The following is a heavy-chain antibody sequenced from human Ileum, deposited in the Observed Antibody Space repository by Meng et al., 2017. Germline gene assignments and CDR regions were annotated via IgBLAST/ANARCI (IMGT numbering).Heavy chain of an antibody. D-gene: IGHD6-13*01. CDR1: GFTFSSYA. J-gene: IGHJ6*02. CDR3: AKREVIWAAADPTGRYYYGMDV. V-gene: IGHV3-23*01. CDR2: ISGSGGST. Sequence: GGSLRLSCAASGFTFSSYAMSWVRQAPGKGLEWVSAISGSGGSTYYADSVKGRFTISRDNSKNTLYLQMNSLRAEDTAVYYCAKREVIWAAADPTGRYYYGMDVWGQGTTVTVSS.